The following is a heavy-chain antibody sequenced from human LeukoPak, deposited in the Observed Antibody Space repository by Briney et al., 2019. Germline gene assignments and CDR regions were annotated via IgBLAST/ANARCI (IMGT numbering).Heavy chain of an antibody. D-gene: IGHD3-3*01. V-gene: IGHV4-61*02. Sequence: SQTLSLTCTVSGGSVNSGIYYWSWIRQPAGKGLEWIGRIYTSGSTNYSPSFKSRVTMSLDTSKNQFSLRLTSVTAADTAVYYCARMGGRTAHYDFWRGYYSFDYWGQGTLVTVSS. J-gene: IGHJ4*02. CDR2: IYTSGST. CDR1: GGSVNSGIYY. CDR3: ARMGGRTAHYDFWRGYYSFDY.